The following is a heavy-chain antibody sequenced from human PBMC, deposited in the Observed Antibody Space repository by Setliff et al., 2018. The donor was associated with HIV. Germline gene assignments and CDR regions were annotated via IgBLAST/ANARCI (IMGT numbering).Heavy chain of an antibody. CDR1: GFTFSNSA. CDR3: AREVAADGTYFDY. Sequence: GGSLRLSCAASGFTFSNSAMHWVRQAPGKGLGWVAGISYDGSNKYYTDSVKGRFTISRDNSKNTLYLQMNSQRAEDSAVYYCAREVAADGTYFDYWGQGALVTVSS. CDR2: ISYDGSNK. D-gene: IGHD6-13*01. V-gene: IGHV3-30*04. J-gene: IGHJ4*01.